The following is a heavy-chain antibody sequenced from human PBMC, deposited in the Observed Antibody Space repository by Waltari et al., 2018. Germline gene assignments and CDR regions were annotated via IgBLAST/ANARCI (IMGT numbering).Heavy chain of an antibody. V-gene: IGHV3-23*01. D-gene: IGHD5-12*01. CDR1: GFTFSTYV. Sequence: EVQLLESGGGLVQPGGSLRLSCAASGFTFSTYVMTWVRQAPGKGLEWVAIISGSGLITNDADPVKGRFTVSRDNSKDTLFLEMTNLRADDTARYYCAKGWLRFSYFDFWGLGTLVTVSS. J-gene: IGHJ4*02. CDR3: AKGWLRFSYFDF. CDR2: ISGSGLIT.